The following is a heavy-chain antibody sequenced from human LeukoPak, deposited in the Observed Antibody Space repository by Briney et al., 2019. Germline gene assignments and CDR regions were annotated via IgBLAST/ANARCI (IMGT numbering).Heavy chain of an antibody. J-gene: IGHJ4*02. Sequence: ASVKVSCKASGGTFSSYAISWVRQAPGQGLEWMGGIIPIFGTANYAQKFQGRVTITADESTSTAYMELSSLRSEDTAVYYCLCNYYGSGAPDYWGQGTLVTVSS. CDR1: GGTFSSYA. CDR2: IIPIFGTA. D-gene: IGHD3-10*01. V-gene: IGHV1-69*13. CDR3: LCNYYGSGAPDY.